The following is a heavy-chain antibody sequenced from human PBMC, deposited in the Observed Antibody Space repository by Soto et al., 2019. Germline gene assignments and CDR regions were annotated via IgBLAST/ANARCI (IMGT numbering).Heavy chain of an antibody. D-gene: IGHD1-26*01. Sequence: EVQLVESGGGLVQPGGSLRLSCAASGFTLSDHYMDWVRQAPGRALEWVGCFKNKADGSTTEYAASVKGRFIISRDDSKNSLYLQMNSLKTEDTAVYYCVRGPTRGWDPSDYWGQGTLVTVSS. CDR1: GFTLSDHY. CDR2: FKNKADGSTT. CDR3: VRGPTRGWDPSDY. V-gene: IGHV3-72*01. J-gene: IGHJ4*02.